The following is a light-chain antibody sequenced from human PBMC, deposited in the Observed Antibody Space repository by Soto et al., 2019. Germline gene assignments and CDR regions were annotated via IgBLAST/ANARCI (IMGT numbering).Light chain of an antibody. J-gene: IGLJ3*02. CDR1: RGHSSYA. Sequence: QSVLTQSPSASASLGASVKLTCTLSRGHSSYAIAWHQQQPEKGPRYLMKLNSDGSHSKGDGIPDRFSGSSSGAERYLTISSLQSEDEAVSYCQTWGTGGVFGGGTKVTVL. CDR3: QTWGTGGV. V-gene: IGLV4-69*01. CDR2: LNSDGSH.